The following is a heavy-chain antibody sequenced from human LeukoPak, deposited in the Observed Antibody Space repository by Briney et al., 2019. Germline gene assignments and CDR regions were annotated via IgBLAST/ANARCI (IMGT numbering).Heavy chain of an antibody. D-gene: IGHD3-3*01. Sequence: PSETLSLTCTVSGGSISSYYWSWIRQPPGKGLEWIGSIYYSGSTYYNPSLKSRVTISVDTSKNQFSLKLSSVTAADTAVYYCARSTRDYDFWSGYHYYYYGMDVWGQGTTVTVSS. J-gene: IGHJ6*02. CDR1: GGSISSYY. V-gene: IGHV4-59*05. CDR2: IYYSGST. CDR3: ARSTRDYDFWSGYHYYYYGMDV.